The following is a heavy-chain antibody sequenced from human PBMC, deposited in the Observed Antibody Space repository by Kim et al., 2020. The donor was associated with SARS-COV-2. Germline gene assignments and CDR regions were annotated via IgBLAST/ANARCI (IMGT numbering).Heavy chain of an antibody. Sequence: TYHHRTPKRQVTVSVETSKNQFSRKLSSVTAADTAVYYCARGSRQDAFDIWGQGTMVTVSS. J-gene: IGHJ3*02. CDR2: T. V-gene: IGHV4-31*01. CDR3: ARGSRQDAFDI.